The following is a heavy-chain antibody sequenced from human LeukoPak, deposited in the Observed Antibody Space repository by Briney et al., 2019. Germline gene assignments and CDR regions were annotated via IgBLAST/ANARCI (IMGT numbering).Heavy chain of an antibody. D-gene: IGHD6-6*01. J-gene: IGHJ4*02. CDR1: GGSFSGYY. CDR2: INHSGST. V-gene: IGHV4-34*01. CDR3: ARGGIAARRLDY. Sequence: SETLSLTCAVYGGSFSGYYWSSIRQPPGKGLEWIGEINHSGSTNYNPSLKSRVTISVDTSKNQFSLKLSSVTAADTAVYYCARGGIAARRLDYWGQGTLVTVSS.